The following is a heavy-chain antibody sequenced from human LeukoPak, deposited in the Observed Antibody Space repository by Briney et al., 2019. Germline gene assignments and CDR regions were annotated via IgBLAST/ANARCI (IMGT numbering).Heavy chain of an antibody. CDR1: GFTFSSYW. CDR2: IKQDGSEK. CDR3: AKDVGYGDYGGFDY. D-gene: IGHD4-17*01. J-gene: IGHJ4*02. Sequence: GGSLRLSCAASGFTFSSYWMNWVRQAPGKGLEWVANIKQDGSEKKYVDSVKGRFTISRDNAKNSLYLQMNSLRAEDTAVYYCAKDVGYGDYGGFDYWGQGTLVTVSS. V-gene: IGHV3-7*03.